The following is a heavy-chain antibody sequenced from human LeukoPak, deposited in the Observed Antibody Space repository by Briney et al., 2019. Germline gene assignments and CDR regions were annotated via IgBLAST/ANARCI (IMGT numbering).Heavy chain of an antibody. J-gene: IGHJ4*02. CDR3: ARDDPRDLYYEY. V-gene: IGHV1-69*04. CDR1: GGTFSSYA. CDR2: IIPILGIA. Sequence: GASVKVSCKASGGTFSSYAISWVRPAPGQGLEWMGRIIPILGIANYAQKFQGRVAITADKSTSTAYMELSSLRSEDTAVYYCARDDPRDLYYEYWGQGTLVTVSS.